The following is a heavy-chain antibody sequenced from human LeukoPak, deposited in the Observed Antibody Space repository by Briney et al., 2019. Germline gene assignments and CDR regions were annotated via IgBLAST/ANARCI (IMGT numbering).Heavy chain of an antibody. Sequence: PSETLSLTCTVSGGTISTSSYYWGWIRQPPGKGLEWIGEINHSGSTNYNPSLKSRVTISVDTSKNQFSLRLSSVTAADTAVYYCARKVVTRNWYFDLWGRGTLVTVSS. J-gene: IGHJ2*01. D-gene: IGHD4-23*01. V-gene: IGHV4-39*07. CDR1: GGTISTSSYY. CDR2: INHSGST. CDR3: ARKVVTRNWYFDL.